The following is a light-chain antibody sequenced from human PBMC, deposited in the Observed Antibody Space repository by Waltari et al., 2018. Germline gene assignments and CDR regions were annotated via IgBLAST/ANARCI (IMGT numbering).Light chain of an antibody. Sequence: QSALTQPPSASGSPGQSVTLSCTGTSSAVGGYNHVSWYQQPPGKAPKIMIYEVSKRPSGVPDRFSGSKSGNTASLTVSGLQAEDEADYYCSSYTGSNSPWVFGGGTKLTVL. CDR1: SSAVGGYNH. CDR3: SSYTGSNSPWV. J-gene: IGLJ3*02. CDR2: EVS. V-gene: IGLV2-8*01.